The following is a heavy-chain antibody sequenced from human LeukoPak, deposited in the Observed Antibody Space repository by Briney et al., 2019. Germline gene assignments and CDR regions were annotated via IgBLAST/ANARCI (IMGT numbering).Heavy chain of an antibody. J-gene: IGHJ4*02. CDR1: GFTFSSYA. D-gene: IGHD3-10*01. CDR2: ISGSGGST. Sequence: PGRSLSLSCAVSGFTFSSYAMSWVREAPGKGLEWVSAISGSGGSTYYADSVKGRFTISRDNSKNTLYLQMNSLRAEDTAVYYCAKDPYGSGSYGGQGTLVTVSS. V-gene: IGHV3-23*01. CDR3: AKDPYGSGSY.